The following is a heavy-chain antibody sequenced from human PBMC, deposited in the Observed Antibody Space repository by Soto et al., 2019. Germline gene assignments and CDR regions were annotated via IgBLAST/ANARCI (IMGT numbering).Heavy chain of an antibody. CDR3: ARDLRGYGSGSWTWFDP. CDR2: IYYSGST. D-gene: IGHD3-10*01. CDR1: GGSISSGDYY. V-gene: IGHV4-30-4*01. Sequence: SETLSLTCTVSGGSISSGDYYWSWIRQPPGKGLEWIGYIYYSGSTYYNPSLKSRVTISVDTSKNQFSLKLSSVTAADTAVYYCARDLRGYGSGSWTWFDPWGQGTQVTVPS. J-gene: IGHJ5*02.